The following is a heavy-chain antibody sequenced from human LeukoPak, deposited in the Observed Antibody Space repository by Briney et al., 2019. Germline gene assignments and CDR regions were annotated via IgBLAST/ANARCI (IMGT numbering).Heavy chain of an antibody. V-gene: IGHV3-23*01. CDR2: TSSIGGST. CDR1: GFTFSSYA. CDR3: ASDKGKGYCSSTSCFSGEFDP. D-gene: IGHD2-2*01. Sequence: GGSRTLSWPAAGFTFSSYAMSWVRQPPGKGMEWVSATSSIGGSTYYADSVEGRFTISRDNSKNTLYLQMNSLRAEDTAVYYCASDKGKGYCSSTSCFSGEFDPWGQGTLVTVSS. J-gene: IGHJ5*02.